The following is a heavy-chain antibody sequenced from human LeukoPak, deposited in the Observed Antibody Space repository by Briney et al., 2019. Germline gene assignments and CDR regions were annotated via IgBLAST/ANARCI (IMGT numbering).Heavy chain of an antibody. CDR2: ISGSGGST. CDR1: GFTFSSYA. V-gene: IGHV3-23*01. D-gene: IGHD6-13*01. J-gene: IGHJ4*02. Sequence: GGSLRLSCAASGFTFSSYAMSWVRQAPGKGLEWVSAISGSGGSTYYADSVKGRFTISRDNAKNSLYLQMNSLRAEDTAVYYCATYSSSWHFDYWGQGTLVTVSS. CDR3: ATYSSSWHFDY.